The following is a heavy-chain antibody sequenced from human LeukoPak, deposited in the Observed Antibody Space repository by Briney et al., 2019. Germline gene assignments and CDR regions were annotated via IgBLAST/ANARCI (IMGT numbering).Heavy chain of an antibody. CDR1: GYNFISSG. CDR2: ISTYNGDT. J-gene: IGHJ4*02. D-gene: IGHD1-26*01. CDR3: ATIPINGRRSDY. V-gene: IGHV1-18*01. Sequence: GASVKVSCETSGYNFISSGITWVRQAPGQGLEWMGWISTYNGDTNYARKFQDRVTMTRDTSISTAYMELSRLRSDDTAVYYCATIPINGRRSDYWGQGTLVTVSS.